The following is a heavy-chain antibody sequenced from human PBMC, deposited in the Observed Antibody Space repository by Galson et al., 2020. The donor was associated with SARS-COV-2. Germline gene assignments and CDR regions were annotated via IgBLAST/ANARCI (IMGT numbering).Heavy chain of an antibody. CDR1: GVTFSTYN. J-gene: IGHJ6*02. Sequence: GESLKISCVASGVTFSTYNMNWVRHAPGKGLEWLSYISSSSGTIHYADSVRGRFTISRDNANNSLYLQMKSLRDEDTAVYYCARDATPITMVRGVITHYEYYYGMDGWGQGTTVTVSS. D-gene: IGHD3-10*01. V-gene: IGHV3-48*02. CDR2: ISSSSGTI. CDR3: ARDATPITMVRGVITHYEYYYGMDG.